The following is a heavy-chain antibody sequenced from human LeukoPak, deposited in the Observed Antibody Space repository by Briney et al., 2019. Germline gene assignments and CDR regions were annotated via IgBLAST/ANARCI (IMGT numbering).Heavy chain of an antibody. D-gene: IGHD5-24*01. CDR3: ASGVEMATIPLFDY. Sequence: GSSVKVSCKASGGTFSSYAISWVRQAPGQGLEWMGRIIPILGIANYAQKFQGRVTITADKSTSTAYMELSSLRSEDTAVYYCASGVEMATIPLFDYWGQGTLVTVSS. V-gene: IGHV1-69*04. CDR1: GGTFSSYA. J-gene: IGHJ4*02. CDR2: IIPILGIA.